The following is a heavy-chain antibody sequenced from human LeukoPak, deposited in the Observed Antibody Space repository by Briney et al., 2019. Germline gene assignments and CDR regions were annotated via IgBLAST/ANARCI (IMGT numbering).Heavy chain of an antibody. CDR2: ISASGSST. D-gene: IGHD6-19*01. V-gene: IGHV3-23*01. Sequence: HTGGSLRLSCAASGFSFSKYAMSWVRQAPGKGLEWVSAISASGSSTNYADSVKGRFIISRNNSKSTLLLQVNSLRGDDTAVYYCAKDKDGTGWYPFDYWGQGTLVTVAS. CDR1: GFSFSKYA. J-gene: IGHJ4*02. CDR3: AKDKDGTGWYPFDY.